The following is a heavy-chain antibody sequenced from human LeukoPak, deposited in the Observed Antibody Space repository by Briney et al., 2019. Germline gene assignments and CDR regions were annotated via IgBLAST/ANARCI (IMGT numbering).Heavy chain of an antibody. J-gene: IGHJ6*03. CDR3: ARASDCSSTSCYYYYYYMDV. CDR1: GFTFSSYG. Sequence: GGSLRLSCAASGFTFSSYGMHWVRQAPGKGLEWVSYISSSSSTIYYADSVKGRFTISRDNAKNSLYLQMNSLRAGDTAVYYCARASDCSSTSCYYYYYYMDVWGKGTTVTVSS. CDR2: ISSSSSTI. V-gene: IGHV3-48*01. D-gene: IGHD2-2*01.